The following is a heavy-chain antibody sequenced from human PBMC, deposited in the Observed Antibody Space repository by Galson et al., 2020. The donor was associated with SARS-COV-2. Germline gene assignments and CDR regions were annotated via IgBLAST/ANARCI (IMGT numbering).Heavy chain of an antibody. V-gene: IGHV4-61*02. CDR2: FYNSGST. Sequence: SETLSLTCTVSGDSVSSRSYYWSWIRQPAGKGLEWIGRFYNSGSTNYNPALKSRVSISVDMSKNQFSLKLNSVTAADTAVYYCAREGGIYGSAGYYNENWFDPGGQGTLVTVSS. J-gene: IGHJ5*02. CDR3: AREGGIYGSAGYYNENWFDP. D-gene: IGHD3-10*01. CDR1: GDSVSSRSYY.